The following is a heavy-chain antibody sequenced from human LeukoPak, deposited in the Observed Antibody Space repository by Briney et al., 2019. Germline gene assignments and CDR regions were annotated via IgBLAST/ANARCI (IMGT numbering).Heavy chain of an antibody. Sequence: SETLSLTCTVSGGSISSYYWSWIRQPPGKGLEWIGYIYYSGSTNYNPSLKSRVTISVDTSKNQFSLKLSSVTAADTAVYYCARALRGYSHGRAIDYWGQGTLVTVS. CDR2: IYYSGST. D-gene: IGHD5-18*01. J-gene: IGHJ4*02. V-gene: IGHV4-59*01. CDR3: ARALRGYSHGRAIDY. CDR1: GGSISSYY.